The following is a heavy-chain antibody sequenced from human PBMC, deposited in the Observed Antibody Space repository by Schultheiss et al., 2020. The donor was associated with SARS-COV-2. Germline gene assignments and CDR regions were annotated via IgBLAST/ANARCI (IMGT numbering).Heavy chain of an antibody. V-gene: IGHV3-33*08. CDR3: TTGGVWSRSNFDY. Sequence: GGSLRLSCVGSGFTFSSYGMHWVRQAPGKGLEWVAVIWYDGSNKYYADSVKGRFTISRDNSKNTLYLQMNSLKTEDTAVYYCTTGGVWSRSNFDYWGQGTLVTVSS. CDR2: IWYDGSNK. D-gene: IGHD3-10*01. CDR1: GFTFSSYG. J-gene: IGHJ4*02.